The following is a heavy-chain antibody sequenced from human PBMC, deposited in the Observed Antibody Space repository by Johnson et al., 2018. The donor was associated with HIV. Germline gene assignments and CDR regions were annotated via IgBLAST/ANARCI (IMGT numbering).Heavy chain of an antibody. CDR3: AKDSHPRYYYDSSGYYPDAFDI. CDR1: GFTFSSYT. D-gene: IGHD3-22*01. J-gene: IGHJ3*02. Sequence: VQLVESGGGLVQPGGSLRLSCVASGFTFSSYTLHWVRQAPGKGLEYVSAISSNGGNTYYANFAKGRFTISRDNSKNTLYLQMGSLRAEDMAVYYCAKDSHPRYYYDSSGYYPDAFDIWGQGTMVTVSS. CDR2: ISSNGGNT. V-gene: IGHV3-64*01.